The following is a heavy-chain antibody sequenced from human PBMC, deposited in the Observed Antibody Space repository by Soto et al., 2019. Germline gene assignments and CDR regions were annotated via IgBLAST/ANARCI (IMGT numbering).Heavy chain of an antibody. J-gene: IGHJ4*02. CDR1: GYTFTSKW. Sequence: GESLQISCKGFGYTFTSKWIGCVRQLPGKGLEWMGIIYPGDPEIEYSPSFQGQVTISADKSLTTEYLQWSSLKASDTAIYYCARQSREYDSPFDCWGKGSLVTVSS. CDR3: ARQSREYDSPFDC. D-gene: IGHD3-3*01. V-gene: IGHV5-51*01. CDR2: IYPGDPEI.